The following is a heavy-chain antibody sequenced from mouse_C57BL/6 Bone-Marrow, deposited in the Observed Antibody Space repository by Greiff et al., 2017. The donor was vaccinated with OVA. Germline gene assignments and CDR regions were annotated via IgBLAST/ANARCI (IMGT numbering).Heavy chain of an antibody. J-gene: IGHJ2*01. CDR3: ARMSLITTVVAPFDY. CDR2: IYPGSGST. V-gene: IGHV1-55*01. D-gene: IGHD1-1*01. Sequence: QVQLQQPGAELVKPGASVKMSCKASGYTFTSYWITWVKQRPGQGLEWIGDIYPGSGSTNYNEKFKSKATLTVDTSSSTAYMQLSSLTSEDSAVYHCARMSLITTVVAPFDYWGQGTTLTVSS. CDR1: GYTFTSYW.